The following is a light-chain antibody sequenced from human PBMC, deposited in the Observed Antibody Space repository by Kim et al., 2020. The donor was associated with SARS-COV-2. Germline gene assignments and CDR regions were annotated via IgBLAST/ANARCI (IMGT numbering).Light chain of an antibody. CDR3: QQYNNWPPWT. CDR1: QSVSSN. Sequence: VSPGERATLSCRARQSVSSNLAWYQQKPGQAPRLLIYGASTRATGIPARFSGSGSGTEFTLTISSLQSEDFAVYYCQQYNNWPPWTFGQGTKLEI. V-gene: IGKV3-15*01. CDR2: GAS. J-gene: IGKJ1*01.